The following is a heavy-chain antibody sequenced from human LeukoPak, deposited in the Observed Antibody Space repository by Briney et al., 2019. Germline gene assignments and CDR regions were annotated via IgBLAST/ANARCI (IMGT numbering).Heavy chain of an antibody. V-gene: IGHV3-48*02. J-gene: IGHJ3*02. CDR2: ISNDLTTI. CDR1: GFTFSDYR. Sequence: GGSLRLSCVASGFTFSDYRVTWVRQAPGKGLEWIAYISNDLTTIHYAASVKGRFTISRDNAKNSLFLQMNSLRDEDTAVYYCARDPGPSIPAWGAFDIWGQGTKVTVSS. CDR3: ARDPGPSIPAWGAFDI. D-gene: IGHD6-6*01.